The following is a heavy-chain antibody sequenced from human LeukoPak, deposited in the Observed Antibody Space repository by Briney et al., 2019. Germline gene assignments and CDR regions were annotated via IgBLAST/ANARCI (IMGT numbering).Heavy chain of an antibody. CDR3: ARLNRGYSGYDYVSNFDY. V-gene: IGHV4-59*12. D-gene: IGHD5-12*01. J-gene: IGHJ4*02. CDR2: IYYSGST. CDR1: GGSISSYY. Sequence: PSETLSLTCTVSGGSISSYYCSWIRLPPGKGLEWIGYIYYSGSTNYNPSLKSRVTISVDTSKNQFSLKLSSVTAADTAVYYCARLNRGYSGYDYVSNFDYWGQGTLVTVSS.